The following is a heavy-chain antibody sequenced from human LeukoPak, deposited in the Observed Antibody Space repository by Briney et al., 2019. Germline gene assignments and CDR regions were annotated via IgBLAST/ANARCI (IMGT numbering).Heavy chain of an antibody. D-gene: IGHD6-19*01. CDR2: ISGSGGST. CDR3: AKHPLAAVAGQFDY. V-gene: IGHV3-23*01. Sequence: GGSLRFSCAASGFTFSSYAMSWVRQAPGKGLEWVSAISGSGGSTYYADSVKGRFTISRDNSKNTLYLQMNSLRAEDTAVYYCAKHPLAAVAGQFDYWGQGTLVTVSS. CDR1: GFTFSSYA. J-gene: IGHJ4*02.